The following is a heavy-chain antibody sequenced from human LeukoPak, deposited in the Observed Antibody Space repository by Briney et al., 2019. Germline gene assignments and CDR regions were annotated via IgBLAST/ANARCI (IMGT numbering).Heavy chain of an antibody. D-gene: IGHD1-7*01. CDR3: ARGITGTTTGFDP. V-gene: IGHV3-21*01. CDR1: GFTFSSFW. CDR2: ISSSSSYI. J-gene: IGHJ5*02. Sequence: GGSLRLSCAASGFTFSSFWMSWVRQTPGKGLEWVSSISSSSSYIYYADSVKGRFTISRDNAKNSLYLQMNSLRAEDTAVYYCARGITGTTTGFDPWGQGTLVTVSS.